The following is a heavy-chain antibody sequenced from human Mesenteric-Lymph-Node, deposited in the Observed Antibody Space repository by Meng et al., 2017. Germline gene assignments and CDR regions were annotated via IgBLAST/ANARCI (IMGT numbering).Heavy chain of an antibody. CDR2: INHSGST. Sequence: SETLSLTCAVYGGSFSGYYWSWIRQPPGKGLEWIGEINHSGSTNYNPSLKSRVTISADTSKNQFSLKLSSVTAADTAVYYCAKYLVRGNIIKGHDAFDMWGQGTMVTVSS. D-gene: IGHD3-10*01. CDR1: GGSFSGYY. J-gene: IGHJ3*02. CDR3: AKYLVRGNIIKGHDAFDM. V-gene: IGHV4-34*01.